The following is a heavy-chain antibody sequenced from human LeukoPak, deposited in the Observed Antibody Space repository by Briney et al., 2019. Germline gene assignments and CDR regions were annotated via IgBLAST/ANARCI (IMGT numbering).Heavy chain of an antibody. V-gene: IGHV3-30*02. CDR3: AKEMNLTPPAFDI. D-gene: IGHD1-7*01. CDR2: IRYDGSNK. CDR1: GFTFSSYG. J-gene: IGHJ3*02. Sequence: PGGSLRLSCAASGFTFSSYGMHWVRQAPGKGLEWVAFIRYDGSNKYYADSVKGRFTISRDNSKNTLYLQMNSLRAEDTAVYYCAKEMNLTPPAFDIWGQGTMVTVSS.